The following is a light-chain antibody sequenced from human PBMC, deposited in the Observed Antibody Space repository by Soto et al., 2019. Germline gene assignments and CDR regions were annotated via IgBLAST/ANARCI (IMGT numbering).Light chain of an antibody. CDR1: QSVSSN. CDR3: QQYGSSPPRT. CDR2: GAS. Sequence: EIVMAQSPATLSVSPGERATLSCRASQSVSSNLAWYQQKPGQAPRLLIYGASTRATDVPDRFSGSGSGADFTLSISRLEPEDFAVYYCQQYGSSPPRTFGQGTKVDI. J-gene: IGKJ1*01. V-gene: IGKV3-20*01.